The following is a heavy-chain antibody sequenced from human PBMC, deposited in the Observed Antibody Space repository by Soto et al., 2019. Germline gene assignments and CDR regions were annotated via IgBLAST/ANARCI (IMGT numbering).Heavy chain of an antibody. CDR3: AGDYCSGGSCHAHYFDY. D-gene: IGHD2-15*01. V-gene: IGHV3-48*02. J-gene: IGHJ4*02. CDR2: ISSSSSTI. CDR1: GFTFSSYS. Sequence: EVQLVESGGGLVQPGGSLRLSCAASGFTFSSYSMNWVRQAPGKGLEWVSYISSSSSTIYYADSVKGRFTISRDNAKNSLYLQMNSLRDEDTAVYYCAGDYCSGGSCHAHYFDYWGQGTLVTVSS.